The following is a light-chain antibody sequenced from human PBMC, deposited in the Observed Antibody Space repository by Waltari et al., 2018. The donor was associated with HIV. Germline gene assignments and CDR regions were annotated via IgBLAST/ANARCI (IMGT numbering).Light chain of an antibody. CDR1: SSNLGSNA. Sequence: QSVLTQPPSVSEAPRQRVTISCSGSSSNLGSNAVNWYQQVPGKAPKLLIYYDDLLSSGVSDRVSGSKSGTSASLAIRGLQSEDEADYYCAAWDDSLNGYVFGSGTKVTGL. V-gene: IGLV1-36*01. CDR3: AAWDDSLNGYV. CDR2: YDD. J-gene: IGLJ1*01.